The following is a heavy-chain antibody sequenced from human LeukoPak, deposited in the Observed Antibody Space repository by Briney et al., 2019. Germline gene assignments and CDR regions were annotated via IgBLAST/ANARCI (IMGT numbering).Heavy chain of an antibody. CDR1: GFTFSSHA. Sequence: GGSLRLSCAASGFTFSSHAMHWVRQAPGKGLEWVAVISYDGSNKYYADSVKGRFTISRDNSKNTLYLQMNSLRAEDTAVYYCASLQGDYWGQGTLVTVSS. CDR2: ISYDGSNK. CDR3: ASLQGDY. D-gene: IGHD5-24*01. V-gene: IGHV3-30-3*01. J-gene: IGHJ4*02.